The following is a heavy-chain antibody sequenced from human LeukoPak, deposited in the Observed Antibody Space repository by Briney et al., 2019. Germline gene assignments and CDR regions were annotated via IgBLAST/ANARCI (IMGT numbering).Heavy chain of an antibody. Sequence: SETLSLTCAVSGDSFSSHYWTWIRQSPGTGLEWIGYISHIGRTNYNPSLKSRVTISIDTSKNQFSLKLRSVTAADTAVYYCARDLVTVTKGFDIWGQGAMVSVSS. CDR2: ISHIGRT. CDR1: GDSFSSHY. D-gene: IGHD4-17*01. J-gene: IGHJ3*02. CDR3: ARDLVTVTKGFDI. V-gene: IGHV4-59*11.